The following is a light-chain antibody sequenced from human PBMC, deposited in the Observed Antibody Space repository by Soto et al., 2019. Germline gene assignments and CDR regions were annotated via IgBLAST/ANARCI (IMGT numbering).Light chain of an antibody. CDR3: QQYGSSPPVT. J-gene: IGKJ3*01. CDR2: GSA. CDR1: QSVSPY. V-gene: IGKV3-20*01. Sequence: IVLTQAPGTLSLSPGERASLSCRASQSVSPYLALYQHNPGQAPRLLIYGSASRATGIPDRFSGSGSGTAFTLTISRVESVDFAVYFCQQYGSSPPVTFGPGTKVYIK.